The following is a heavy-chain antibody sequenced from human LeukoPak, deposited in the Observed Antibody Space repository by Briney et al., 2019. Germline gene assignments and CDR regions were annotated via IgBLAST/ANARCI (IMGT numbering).Heavy chain of an antibody. CDR3: AAYYYGSGSSPNNWFDP. CDR1: GGSLSSGCYY. D-gene: IGHD3-10*01. CDR2: NYYSGST. Sequence: SQTLSLTCTVSGGSLSSGCYYWRWIRQHPGKGLEWNGYNYYSGSTYYNPSLKSRVTISVDTSKNQFSLKLSSVTAADTAVYYCAAYYYGSGSSPNNWFDPWGQGTLVTVSS. V-gene: IGHV4-31*03. J-gene: IGHJ5*02.